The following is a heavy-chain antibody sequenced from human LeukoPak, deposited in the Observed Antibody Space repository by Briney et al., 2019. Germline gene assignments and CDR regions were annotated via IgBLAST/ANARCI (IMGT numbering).Heavy chain of an antibody. CDR2: IKQDGSEK. CDR1: GFTFSSYW. CDR3: AREVSYGGPDTYYYYYYGMDV. J-gene: IGHJ6*02. Sequence: GGSLRLSCAASGFTFSSYWMSWVRQAPGKGLEWVANIKQDGSEKYYVDSVKGRFTISRDDAKNSLYLQMNSLRAEDTAVYYCAREVSYGGPDTYYYYYYGMDVWGQGTTVTVSS. V-gene: IGHV3-7*03. D-gene: IGHD4-23*01.